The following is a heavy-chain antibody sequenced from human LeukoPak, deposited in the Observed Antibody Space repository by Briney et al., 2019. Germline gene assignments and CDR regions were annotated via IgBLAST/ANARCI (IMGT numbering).Heavy chain of an antibody. CDR2: IWYDVSNE. J-gene: IGHJ4*02. V-gene: IGHV3-33*01. Sequence: PGRSLRLSCAASGFTSSSYGMHWVRQAPGKGVGWVAVIWYDVSNEYYADSVKGRFTISRDSSKNTLYLQMNSLTAEDTAVYTWAREVLDYFDTSGPGDYWGQGTLVTVSS. CDR1: GFTSSSYG. CDR3: AREVLDYFDTSGPGDY. D-gene: IGHD3-22*01.